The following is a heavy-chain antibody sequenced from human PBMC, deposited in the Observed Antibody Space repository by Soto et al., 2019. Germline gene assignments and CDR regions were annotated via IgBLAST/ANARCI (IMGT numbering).Heavy chain of an antibody. CDR2: IYRTGST. V-gene: IGHV4-4*02. CDR1: GGSFTSNNW. D-gene: IGHD1-7*01. Sequence: ETLCVSCSNYGGSFTSNNWCTWVRQPPGQGLEWIGEIYRTGSTNYNPSLKSRVTISLDKSENQFSLKVTSLTAADTAVYYCASRDPGTSVDYWGQGTLVTVSS. J-gene: IGHJ4*02. CDR3: ASRDPGTSVDY.